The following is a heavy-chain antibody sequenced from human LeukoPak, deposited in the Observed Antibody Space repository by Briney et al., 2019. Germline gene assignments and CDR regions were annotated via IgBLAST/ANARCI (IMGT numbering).Heavy chain of an antibody. CDR2: IRYDGSNK. V-gene: IGHV3-30*02. D-gene: IGHD3-3*01. J-gene: IGHJ6*03. Sequence: GGSLRLSCAASGFTFSSYGMHWVRQAPGKGLEWVAFIRYDGSNKYYADSVKGRFTISRDNSKNTLYLQMNSLRAEDTAVYYCAKGLGDFWSGYSDRYYYYMDVWGKGTTVIVSS. CDR1: GFTFSSYG. CDR3: AKGLGDFWSGYSDRYYYYMDV.